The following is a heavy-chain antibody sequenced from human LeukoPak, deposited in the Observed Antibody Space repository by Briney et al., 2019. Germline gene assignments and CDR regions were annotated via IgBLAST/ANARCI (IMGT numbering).Heavy chain of an antibody. V-gene: IGHV4-4*07. CDR2: ISGSGTI. CDR3: ARDSGTTGEVKFDP. Sequence: SETLSLTCTVSGGSIHSYWSWIRQPAGKGLGWIGRISGSGTITYNPALQSRLTISIDTSKNQFSLKLMSVTAADTAVYYCARDSGTTGEVKFDPWGQGTLVTVSS. CDR1: GGSIHSY. D-gene: IGHD3-10*01. J-gene: IGHJ5*02.